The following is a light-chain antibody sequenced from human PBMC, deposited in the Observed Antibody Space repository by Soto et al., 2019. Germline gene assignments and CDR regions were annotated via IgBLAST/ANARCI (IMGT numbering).Light chain of an antibody. CDR3: QQYGSSPTIT. CDR2: SAS. CDR1: QSVTSSF. Sequence: EILLTQYPGTLSLSPGERATLSCGASQSVTSSFLAWYQQKPGQAPRLLIYSASHRATGIPDRFSGSESGTDFTLTISRLEPEDFAVYYCQQYGSSPTITFGQGTRLEIK. V-gene: IGKV3-20*01. J-gene: IGKJ5*01.